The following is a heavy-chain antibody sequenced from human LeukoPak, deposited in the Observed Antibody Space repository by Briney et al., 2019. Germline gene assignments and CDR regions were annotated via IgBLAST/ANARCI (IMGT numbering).Heavy chain of an antibody. CDR1: GGSISSSSYY. CDR3: ARVSRGSVVVPAATTQEFDY. CDR2: IYYSGST. Sequence: SETLSLTCTFCGGSISSSSYYWGWIRQPPGKGLEWIGSIYYSGSTYYNPSLKSRVTISVDTPKNQFSLKLSSVTAADTAVYYCARVSRGSVVVPAATTQEFDYWGQGTLVTVSS. D-gene: IGHD2-2*01. V-gene: IGHV4-39*07. J-gene: IGHJ4*02.